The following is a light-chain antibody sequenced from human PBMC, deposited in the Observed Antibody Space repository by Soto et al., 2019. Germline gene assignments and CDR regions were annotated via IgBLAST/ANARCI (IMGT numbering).Light chain of an antibody. V-gene: IGKV3-20*01. CDR1: QTVSSNY. J-gene: IGKJ4*01. CDR2: GAS. Sequence: EIVLTQSPGTLSLSPGERATLSCRASQTVSSNYLAWYQQKPGQAPRLLIYGASSRATGIPDRFSGSGSGTDVTLTISRLEPEELAVHCCQQYGGSPRVTFGGGTKVEIK. CDR3: QQYGGSPRVT.